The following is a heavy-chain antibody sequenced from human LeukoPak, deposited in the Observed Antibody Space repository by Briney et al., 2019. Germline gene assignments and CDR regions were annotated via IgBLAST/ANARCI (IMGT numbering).Heavy chain of an antibody. V-gene: IGHV3-30*18. CDR1: GYTFSSYA. CDR2: ISYDGRNK. Sequence: PGRCPSLFCAASGYTFSSYAMHWGRQAPGKGLEWVALISYDGRNKYYADSVKGRFTISRDNSKNTLYLQMNSLRAEDTAVYYCAKDQWSFSKGPPYPCGQGTLVTVSS. J-gene: IGHJ5*02. CDR3: AKDQWSFSKGPPYP. D-gene: IGHD3-10*01.